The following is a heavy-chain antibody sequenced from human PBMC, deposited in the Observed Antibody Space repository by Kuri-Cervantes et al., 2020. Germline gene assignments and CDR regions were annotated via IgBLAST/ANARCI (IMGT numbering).Heavy chain of an antibody. J-gene: IGHJ4*02. CDR1: GGSFSTFF. CDR3: ARGLTGSTPYY. Sequence: GSLRLSCAVYGGSFSTFFWSCIRQPPGKGLEWIGEINHSGSTNYNPSLKSRVTISVDTSKNQFSLKLTAVTAADTAVYYCARGLTGSTPYYWGQGTLVTVSS. D-gene: IGHD1-7*01. CDR2: INHSGST. V-gene: IGHV4-34*01.